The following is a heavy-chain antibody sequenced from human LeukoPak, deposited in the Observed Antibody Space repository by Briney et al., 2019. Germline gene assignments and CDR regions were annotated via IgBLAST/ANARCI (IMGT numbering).Heavy chain of an antibody. CDR2: IIPIFGTA. D-gene: IGHD3-10*01. V-gene: IGHV1-69*13. J-gene: IGHJ6*03. CDR1: GGTFSSYA. CDR3: ARDRYPMLTWLGEEYYYMDV. Sequence: GASVKVSCKASGGTFSSYAISWVRQAPGQGLEWMGGIIPIFGTANYAQKFQGRVTITADESTSTAYMELSSLRSEDTAVYYCARDRYPMLTWLGEEYYYMDVWGKGTTVTISS.